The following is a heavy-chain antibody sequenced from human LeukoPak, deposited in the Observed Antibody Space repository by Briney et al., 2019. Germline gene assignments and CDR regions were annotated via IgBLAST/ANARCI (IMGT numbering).Heavy chain of an antibody. V-gene: IGHV1-69*04. CDR1: GGTFSSYA. CDR3: ARDLPQVGSSGYWGFKYNWFDP. CDR2: IIPILGIA. J-gene: IGHJ5*02. D-gene: IGHD6-13*01. Sequence: ASVKVSCKASGGTFSSYAISWVRQAPGQGLEWMGRIIPILGIANYAQKFQGRVTITADKSTSTAYMELSSLRSEDTAVYYWARDLPQVGSSGYWGFKYNWFDPWGQGTLVTVSS.